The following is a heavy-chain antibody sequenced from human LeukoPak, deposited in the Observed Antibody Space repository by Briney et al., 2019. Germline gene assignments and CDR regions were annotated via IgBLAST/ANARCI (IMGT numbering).Heavy chain of an antibody. D-gene: IGHD5-12*01. V-gene: IGHV3-74*01. J-gene: IGHJ4*02. Sequence: GGSLRLSCAASGFTFDDYGMSWVRQAPGKGLVWVSRINSDGSSTSYADSVKGRFTISRDNAKNTLYLQMNSLRAEDTAVYYCARGPSGYHNTGGQGTLVTVSS. CDR2: INSDGSST. CDR1: GFTFDDYG. CDR3: ARGPSGYHNT.